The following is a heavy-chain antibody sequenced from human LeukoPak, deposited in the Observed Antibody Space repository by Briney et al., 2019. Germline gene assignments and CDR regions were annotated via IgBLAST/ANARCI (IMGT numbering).Heavy chain of an antibody. CDR1: GFTFSSYG. CDR2: IRYDGSNK. J-gene: IGHJ4*02. D-gene: IGHD2-15*01. V-gene: IGHV3-30*02. CDR3: AKDFPGYCSGGSCHPFDY. Sequence: PGRSLRLSCAASGFTFSSYGMHWVRQAPGKGLEWVAFIRYDGSNKYYADSVKGRFTISRDNSKNTLYLQMNSLRAEDTAVYYCAKDFPGYCSGGSCHPFDYWGQGTLVTVSS.